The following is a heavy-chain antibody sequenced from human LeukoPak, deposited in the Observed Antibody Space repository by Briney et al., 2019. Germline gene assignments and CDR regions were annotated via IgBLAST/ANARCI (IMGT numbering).Heavy chain of an antibody. CDR3: ARWYSSGWYSDY. CDR1: GFSFSTYS. D-gene: IGHD6-19*01. CDR2: VSGTSEYI. Sequence: GGSLRLSCAASGFSFSTYSMIWVRQAPGKGLEWVSSVSGTSEYIYYADSVRGRFTISRDNAKNTVYLQMNSLRAEDTAVYYCARWYSSGWYSDYWGQGTLVAVSS. J-gene: IGHJ4*02. V-gene: IGHV3-21*06.